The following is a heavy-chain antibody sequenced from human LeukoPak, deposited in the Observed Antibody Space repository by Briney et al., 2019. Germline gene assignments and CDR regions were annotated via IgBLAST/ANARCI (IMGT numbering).Heavy chain of an antibody. CDR1: GGSISSSNYY. CDR2: IHYSGST. Sequence: PSETLSLTCTVSGGSISSSNYYWGWIRQPPGKGLEWIGSIHYSGSTYYTSSLRSRVTISVDTSKNQFSLKLLSVTRADTAVYYCARVRYSGYQYYFDYWGQGTLVTVSS. J-gene: IGHJ4*02. D-gene: IGHD5-12*01. V-gene: IGHV4-39*01. CDR3: ARVRYSGYQYYFDY.